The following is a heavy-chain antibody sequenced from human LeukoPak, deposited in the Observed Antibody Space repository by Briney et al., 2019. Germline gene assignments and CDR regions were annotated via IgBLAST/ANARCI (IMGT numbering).Heavy chain of an antibody. V-gene: IGHV4-59*08. CDR3: ARPVLLWFGEKRDSGAFDI. CDR1: GGSVSSYY. CDR2: MYYSGST. J-gene: IGHJ3*02. D-gene: IGHD3-10*01. Sequence: SETLPLTCTVSGGSVSSYYWSWIRQPPGKGLEWIGYMYYSGSTNYNPSLKSRVTISVDTSKNQFSLKLSSVTAADTAVYYCARPVLLWFGEKRDSGAFDIWGQGTMVTVSS.